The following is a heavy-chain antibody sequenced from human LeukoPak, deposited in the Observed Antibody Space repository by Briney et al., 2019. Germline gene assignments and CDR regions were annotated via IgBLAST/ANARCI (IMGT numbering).Heavy chain of an antibody. Sequence: PSETLSLACTVSGGSISSGGYYWSWIRQHPGKGLEWIGYIYYSGSTDYNPSLKSRFTMSVDTSKNQFSLKLSSVTAADTAVYYCASADYDMAFDIWGQGTMVTVSS. CDR1: GGSISSGGYY. D-gene: IGHD3-9*01. V-gene: IGHV4-31*03. CDR3: ASADYDMAFDI. CDR2: IYYSGST. J-gene: IGHJ3*02.